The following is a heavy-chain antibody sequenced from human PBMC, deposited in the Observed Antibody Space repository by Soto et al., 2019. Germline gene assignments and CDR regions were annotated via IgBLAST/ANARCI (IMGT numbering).Heavy chain of an antibody. Sequence: QMQLVQSGPEVKKPGTSVKVSCKASGFTFTSSAMQWVRQARGQRLEWIGWIVVGSGNTNYAQKFQERVTITRDMXTXXAYMELSSLRSEDTAVYYCAAYPGYYYDSSGAFDYWGQGTLVTVSS. V-gene: IGHV1-58*02. D-gene: IGHD3-22*01. CDR3: AAYPGYYYDSSGAFDY. J-gene: IGHJ4*02. CDR2: IVVGSGNT. CDR1: GFTFTSSA.